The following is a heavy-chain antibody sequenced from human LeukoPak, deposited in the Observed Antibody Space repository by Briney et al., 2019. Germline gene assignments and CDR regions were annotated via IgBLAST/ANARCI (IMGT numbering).Heavy chain of an antibody. D-gene: IGHD5-24*01. Sequence: ASVKVSCKASGGTFSSYAISWVRQAPGQGLEWMGGIIPIFGTANYAQKCQGRVTITADESTSTAYMELSSLRSEDTAVYYCARGKRRLHSEFDYWGQGTLVTVSS. CDR2: IIPIFGTA. J-gene: IGHJ4*02. CDR3: ARGKRRLHSEFDY. CDR1: GGTFSSYA. V-gene: IGHV1-69*13.